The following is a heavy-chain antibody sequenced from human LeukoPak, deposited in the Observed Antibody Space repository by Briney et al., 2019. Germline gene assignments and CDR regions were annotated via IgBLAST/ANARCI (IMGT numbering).Heavy chain of an antibody. Sequence: GASVKVSCKASGYTFTSYDINRVRQATGQGLEWMGWMNPNSGNTGYAQKFQGRVTMTRNTSISTAYMELSSLRSEDTAVYDCARERRGGSYFTEKRLDHWGQGTLVAVSS. CDR3: ARERRGGSYFTEKRLDH. J-gene: IGHJ4*02. CDR1: GYTFTSYD. D-gene: IGHD1-26*01. V-gene: IGHV1-8*01. CDR2: MNPNSGNT.